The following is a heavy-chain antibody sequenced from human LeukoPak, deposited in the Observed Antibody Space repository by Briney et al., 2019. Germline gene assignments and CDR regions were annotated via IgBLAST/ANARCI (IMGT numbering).Heavy chain of an antibody. CDR3: ARDRLGCVY. V-gene: IGHV3-7*04. J-gene: IGHJ4*02. CDR2: IKQDGSEK. D-gene: IGHD2-8*01. Sequence: GGSLRLSCEASGFTFSNYWMTWVRQAPGKGLEWVANIKQDGSEKYYVDSVKGRFTISRDNAKNSLYLQMNSLRAEDTAVYYCARDRLGCVYWGQGTLVTVSS. CDR1: GFTFSNYW.